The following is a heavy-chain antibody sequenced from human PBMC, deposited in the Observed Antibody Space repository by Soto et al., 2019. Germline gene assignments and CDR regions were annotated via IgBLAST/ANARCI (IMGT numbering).Heavy chain of an antibody. CDR3: ARGGAGHYYDSRSFDY. CDR2: IYSGGST. CDR1: GFTVSSNY. Sequence: EVQLVESGGGLIQPGGSLRLSCAASGFTVSSNYMSWVRQAPGKGLEWVSVIYSGGSTYYADSVKGRFTISRDNSKNTLYLQRNSLRAEDTAVYYCARGGAGHYYDSRSFDYWGQGTLVTVSS. J-gene: IGHJ4*02. D-gene: IGHD3-22*01. V-gene: IGHV3-53*01.